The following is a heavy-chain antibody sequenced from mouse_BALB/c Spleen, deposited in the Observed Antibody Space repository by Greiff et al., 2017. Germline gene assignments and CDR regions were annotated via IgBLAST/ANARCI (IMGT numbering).Heavy chain of an antibody. Sequence: EVKLMESGGGLVKPGGSLKLSCAASGFTFSSYAMSWVRQSPEKRLEWVAEISSGGSYTYYPDTVTGRFTISRDNAKNTQYLEMSSLGSEDTAMYYCAWKRVMDYWGQGTSVTVSA. CDR3: AWKRVMDY. CDR2: ISSGGSYT. CDR1: GFTFSSYA. V-gene: IGHV5-9-4*01. J-gene: IGHJ4*01.